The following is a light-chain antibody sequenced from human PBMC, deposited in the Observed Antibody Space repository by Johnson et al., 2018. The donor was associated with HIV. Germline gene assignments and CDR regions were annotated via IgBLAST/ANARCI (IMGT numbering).Light chain of an antibody. J-gene: IGLJ1*01. V-gene: IGLV1-51*02. CDR1: SSNIGNNY. Sequence: SVLTQPPSVSAAPGQKVTISCSGSSSNIGNNYVSWYQVLPGTAPKLLIYESNKRPSGIPDRFSGSKSGTSATLGITGLQTGDEADYYCGTWDSSLSAYVFGNGTKVNVL. CDR2: ESN. CDR3: GTWDSSLSAYV.